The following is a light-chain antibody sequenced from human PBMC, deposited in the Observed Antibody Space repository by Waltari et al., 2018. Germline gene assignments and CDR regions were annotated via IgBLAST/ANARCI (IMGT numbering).Light chain of an antibody. J-gene: IGKJ1*01. V-gene: IGKV3-15*01. CDR1: QSVSRN. CDR2: GAY. CDR3: QQYISWPWT. Sequence: VMTQSPATLSVSPGERATLSCRASQSVSRNLAWYQQKPGQAPRLLIYGAYTRGTGIPARFSGSGYGTEFSLTISSLQSEDFAVYYCQQYISWPWTFGQGTKVEIK.